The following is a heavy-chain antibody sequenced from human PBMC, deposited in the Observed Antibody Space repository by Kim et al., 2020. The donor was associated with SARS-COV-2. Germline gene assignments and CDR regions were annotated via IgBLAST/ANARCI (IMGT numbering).Heavy chain of an antibody. CDR1: GGTFSNYA. CDR3: ARGRIVGAIQNYFAY. Sequence: SVKVSCKASGGTFSNYAISWVRQAPGQGLEWMGGIIPIFGAANYAQKFQGRVTITADESTSTAYMELSSLRSEDTAVYYCARGRIVGAIQNYFAYWGQGTLVIVSS. CDR2: IIPIFGAA. V-gene: IGHV1-69*13. J-gene: IGHJ4*02. D-gene: IGHD1-26*01.